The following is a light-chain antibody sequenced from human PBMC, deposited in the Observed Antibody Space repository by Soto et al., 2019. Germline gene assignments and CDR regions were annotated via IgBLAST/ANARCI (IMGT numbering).Light chain of an antibody. J-gene: IGKJ4*01. CDR1: QSVGRN. CDR3: QQYNHWPPLT. V-gene: IGKV3-15*01. CDR2: GAS. Sequence: EIVMTQSPATLSVSPGERATLSCRASQSVGRNLAWYQQKPGQAPRLLIYGASTRATGIPARFSGSGSGTEFTLTISSLQSEDFAIYSCQQYNHWPPLTFGGGTKVEI.